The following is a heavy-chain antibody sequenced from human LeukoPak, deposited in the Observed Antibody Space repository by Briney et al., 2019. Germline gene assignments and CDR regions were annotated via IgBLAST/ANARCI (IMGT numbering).Heavy chain of an antibody. Sequence: SETLSLTCAVYGGSFSGYYWSWIRQPPGKGLEWIGEINHSGSTNYNPSLKSRVTISLDTSRNQFSLQLSSVTAADTAVYYCARGVTWNYLNYWGQGTLVTVSS. CDR1: GGSFSGYY. J-gene: IGHJ4*02. CDR3: ARGVTWNYLNY. CDR2: INHSGST. D-gene: IGHD2-21*02. V-gene: IGHV4-34*01.